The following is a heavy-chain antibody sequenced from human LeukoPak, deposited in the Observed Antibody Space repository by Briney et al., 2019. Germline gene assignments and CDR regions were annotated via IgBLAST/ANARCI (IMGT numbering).Heavy chain of an antibody. Sequence: GGPLLLSCAASGFTVSCNYMCWVRPAAGKGLEWASVIYSGGSTYYADSVKGRFTISRDNSKNTLYLQMNSLRAEDTAVYYCARNPRLRFLEVWVTSDAFEIWGQGKTVTVSS. D-gene: IGHD3-3*01. J-gene: IGHJ3*02. CDR2: IYSGGST. V-gene: IGHV3-66*01. CDR3: ARNPRLRFLEVWVTSDAFEI. CDR1: GFTVSCNY.